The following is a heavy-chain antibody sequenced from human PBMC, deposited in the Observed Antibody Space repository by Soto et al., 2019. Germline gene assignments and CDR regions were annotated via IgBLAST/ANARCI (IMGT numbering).Heavy chain of an antibody. D-gene: IGHD4-17*01. CDR3: ARGTRTTVTTFGWFDP. CDR2: IYYSGST. CDR1: GGSISSYY. V-gene: IGHV4-59*01. J-gene: IGHJ5*02. Sequence: PSETLSLTCTVSGGSISSYYWSWIRQPPGKGLEWIGYIYYSGSTNYNPSLKSRVTISVDTSKNQFSLKLSSVTAADTAVYYCARGTRTTVTTFGWFDPWGQGTLVTVSS.